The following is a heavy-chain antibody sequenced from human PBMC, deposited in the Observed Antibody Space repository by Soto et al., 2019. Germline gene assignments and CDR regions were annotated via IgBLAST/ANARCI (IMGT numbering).Heavy chain of an antibody. V-gene: IGHV3-11*01. Sequence: GGSLRLSCAASGFTFSDYYLNWIRQAPGKGLEWVSYISITGTIIYYADSVRGRFTISRDNAKNSLYLQMNNLRAEDTAVYYCARRIQLWSHYGMDVWGQGITVTVSS. J-gene: IGHJ6*02. CDR2: ISITGTII. CDR3: ARRIQLWSHYGMDV. D-gene: IGHD5-18*01. CDR1: GFTFSDYY.